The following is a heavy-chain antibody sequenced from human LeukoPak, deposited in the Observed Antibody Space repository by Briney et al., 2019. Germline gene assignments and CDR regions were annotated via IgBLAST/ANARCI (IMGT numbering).Heavy chain of an antibody. CDR1: TFSFRNFA. J-gene: IGHJ3*02. Sequence: GGSLRLSCAASTFSFRNFAMSWVRLAPGKGLEWVSGISDSGHRTDYADSVEGRFTISRDDSKNTLYLQMDSLRAEDTALYYCARKKWEPTSNDAFDIWGQGTMVTVSS. CDR2: ISDSGHRT. CDR3: ARKKWEPTSNDAFDI. D-gene: IGHD1-26*01. V-gene: IGHV3-23*01.